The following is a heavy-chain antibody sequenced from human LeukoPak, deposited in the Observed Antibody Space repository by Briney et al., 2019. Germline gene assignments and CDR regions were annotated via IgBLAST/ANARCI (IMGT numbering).Heavy chain of an antibody. D-gene: IGHD4-11*01. CDR1: EFTFSNYA. CDR3: ARSGGLQKFDY. J-gene: IGHJ4*02. Sequence: GGSLRLSCAASEFTFSNYALHWVRQAPGKGLQWVAVISYDGNTIHYADSVKGRFIISRDTSKNTLYLQMNSLRAEDTAVYYCARSGGLQKFDYWGQGTLVTVSS. V-gene: IGHV3-30-3*01. CDR2: ISYDGNTI.